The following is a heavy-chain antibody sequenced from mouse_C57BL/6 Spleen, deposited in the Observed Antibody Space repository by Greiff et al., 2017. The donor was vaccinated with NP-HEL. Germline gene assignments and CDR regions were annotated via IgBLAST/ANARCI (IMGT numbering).Heavy chain of an antibody. Sequence: VQLQQSGAELVRPGASVKLSCTASGFNIKDDYMHWVKQRPEQGLEWIGWIDPENGDTEYASKVQGKATITADTSSNPAYLQLISLTSEDTAVYYCTPGLYGSSYFAYWGQGTLVTVSA. D-gene: IGHD1-1*01. CDR2: IDPENGDT. CDR1: GFNIKDDY. V-gene: IGHV14-4*01. CDR3: TPGLYGSSYFAY. J-gene: IGHJ3*01.